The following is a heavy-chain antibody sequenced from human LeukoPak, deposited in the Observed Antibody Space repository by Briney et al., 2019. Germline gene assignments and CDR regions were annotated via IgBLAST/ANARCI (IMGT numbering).Heavy chain of an antibody. V-gene: IGHV3-53*01. CDR1: GFTVSSNY. CDR3: ARGGAARSAGH. J-gene: IGHJ4*02. CDR2: IQWGGDT. Sequence: GGSLRLSCAASGFTVSSNYVSWVRPAPGKWREWVAVIQWGGDTYYADSVEGRFTLSRDDSKNLLYRQMNSLRAEETAVYYWARGGAARSAGHWGQGTLVTVSS. D-gene: IGHD6-6*01.